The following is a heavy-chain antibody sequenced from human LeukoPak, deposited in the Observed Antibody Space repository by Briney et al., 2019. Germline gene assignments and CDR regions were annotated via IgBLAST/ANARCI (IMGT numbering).Heavy chain of an antibody. CDR1: GYTFTGYY. J-gene: IGHJ6*03. CDR3: AKNIRQLGNYYYYMDV. CDR2: INPNSGGT. D-gene: IGHD1-1*01. V-gene: IGHV1-2*02. Sequence: ASVKVSCKASGYTFTGYYMHWVRQAPGQGLEWMGWINPNSGGTNYAQKFQGRVTMTRDTSISTAYMELSRLRSDDTAIYYCAKNIRQLGNYYYYMDVWGKGTTVTVSS.